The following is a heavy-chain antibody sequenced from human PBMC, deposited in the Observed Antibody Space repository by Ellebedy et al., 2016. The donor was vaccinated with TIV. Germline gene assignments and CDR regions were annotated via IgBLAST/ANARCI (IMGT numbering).Heavy chain of an antibody. CDR1: GFTVSSNY. D-gene: IGHD2-2*01. CDR2: IYSGGST. V-gene: IGHV3-66*01. J-gene: IGHJ6*02. Sequence: PGGSLRLSCAASGFTVSSNYMSWVRQAPGKGLEWVSVIYSGGSTYYADSVKGRFTISRDNSKNTLYLQMNSLRAEDTAVYYCARSLAAMYYYGMDVWGQGTTVTVSS. CDR3: ARSLAAMYYYGMDV.